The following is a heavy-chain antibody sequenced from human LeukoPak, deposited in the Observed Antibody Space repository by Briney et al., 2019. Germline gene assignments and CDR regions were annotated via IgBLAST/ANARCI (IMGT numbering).Heavy chain of an antibody. J-gene: IGHJ4*02. CDR1: GYTFTGYF. V-gene: IGHV1-69*05. Sequence: SVKVSCKASGYTFTGYFMHWVRQAPGQGLEWMGGIIPIFGTANYAQKFQGRVTITTDESTSTAYMELSSLRSEDTAVYYCARGGNSSSWFLYYWGQGTLVTVSS. CDR3: ARGGNSSSWFLYY. D-gene: IGHD6-13*01. CDR2: IIPIFGTA.